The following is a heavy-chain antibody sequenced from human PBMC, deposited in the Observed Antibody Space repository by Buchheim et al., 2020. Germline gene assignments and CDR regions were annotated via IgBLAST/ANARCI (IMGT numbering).Heavy chain of an antibody. D-gene: IGHD1-1*01. Sequence: QLQLQESGPGLVKPSETLSLTCNVSGGSISSSSFYWGWMRQPPGKGLEWIGSPYNSGSTYYNSSLKSRVTISVQPSKNQFSLRLTSVTAADTAVYYCASGWNAIDYWGQGTL. J-gene: IGHJ4*02. CDR3: ASGWNAIDY. CDR2: PYNSGST. V-gene: IGHV4-39*01. CDR1: GGSISSSSFY.